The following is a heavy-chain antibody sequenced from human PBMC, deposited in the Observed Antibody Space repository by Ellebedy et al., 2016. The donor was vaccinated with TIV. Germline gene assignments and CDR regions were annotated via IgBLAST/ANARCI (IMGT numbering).Heavy chain of an antibody. D-gene: IGHD1-26*01. V-gene: IGHV3-21*01. CDR1: GFTFSIYS. CDR2: ISASSTYI. J-gene: IGHJ4*02. CDR3: ARGSDSGSYPPDY. Sequence: GESLKISCAASGFTFSIYSMNWVRQAPGKGLDWVSSISASSTYIDYADSVKGRFTISRDNAKNSLYLQMNSLRADDTAVYYCARGSDSGSYPPDYWGQGSLVTVSS.